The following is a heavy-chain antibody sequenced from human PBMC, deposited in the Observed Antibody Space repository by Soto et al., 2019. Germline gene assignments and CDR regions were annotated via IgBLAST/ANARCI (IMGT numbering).Heavy chain of an antibody. J-gene: IGHJ4*02. Sequence: QVQLQESGPGLVKPSQTLSLTCTVSGGSISVGVYYWNWIRQLPGKGPEWIGYTYHTGSTYYNPSLESRVTISVDPSKNQFSLRLSSVTAADTAVYYCARIGNPDASLYFDYWGQGTLSPSPQ. CDR3: ARIGNPDASLYFDY. D-gene: IGHD2-2*01. CDR2: TYHTGST. CDR1: GGSISVGVYY. V-gene: IGHV4-31*03.